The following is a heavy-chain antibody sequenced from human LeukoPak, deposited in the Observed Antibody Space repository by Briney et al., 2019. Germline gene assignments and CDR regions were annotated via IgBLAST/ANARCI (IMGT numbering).Heavy chain of an antibody. CDR3: VTESGTYSGTCFDY. J-gene: IGHJ4*02. D-gene: IGHD1-26*01. V-gene: IGHV3-21*01. CDR1: GFTFSSYS. CDR2: ISSSSSYI. Sequence: PGGSLRLSCAASGFTFSSYSMNWVRQAPGKGLEWVSSISSSSSYIYYADSVKGRFTISRDNAKNSLYLQMNSLRAEDTAVYYCVTESGTYSGTCFDYWGQGTLVIVSS.